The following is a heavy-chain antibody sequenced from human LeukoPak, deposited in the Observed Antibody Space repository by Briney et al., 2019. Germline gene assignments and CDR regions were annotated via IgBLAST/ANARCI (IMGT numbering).Heavy chain of an antibody. CDR1: GRTFSSYA. CDR3: ARSYDSSGYYSAFDI. J-gene: IGHJ3*02. CDR2: IIPIFGTA. D-gene: IGHD3-22*01. V-gene: IGHV1-69*05. Sequence: ASVKVSCKASGRTFSSYAISWVRQAPGQGLEWMGRIIPIFGTASYAQKFQGRVTITTDESTSTAYMELSSLRSEDTAVYYCARSYDSSGYYSAFDIWGQGTMVTVSS.